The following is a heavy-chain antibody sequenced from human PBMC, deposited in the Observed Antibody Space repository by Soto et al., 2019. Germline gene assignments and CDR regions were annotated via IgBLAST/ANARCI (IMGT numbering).Heavy chain of an antibody. J-gene: IGHJ6*02. CDR2: INPNSGGT. CDR3: ARVRVAAAGTYYYGMDV. CDR1: GYTFTGYY. Sequence: ASVKVSCKASGYTFTGYYMHWVGQAPGQGLEWMGWINPNSGGTNYAQKFQGWVTMTRDTSISTAYMELSRLRSDDTAVYYCARVRVAAAGTYYYGMDVWGQGTTVTVSS. V-gene: IGHV1-2*04. D-gene: IGHD6-13*01.